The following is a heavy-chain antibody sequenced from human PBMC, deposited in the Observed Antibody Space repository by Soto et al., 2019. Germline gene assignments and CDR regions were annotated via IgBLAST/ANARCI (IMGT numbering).Heavy chain of an antibody. D-gene: IGHD6-19*01. Sequence: DVQLLESGGGLVQPGKSLKLSCAASGFPFDIYTMSWVRQAPGKGLEWVSLIGGSGGGTNYAASVRGRCTTTRDNSKNTLYLHMRSLRPEDTAMYYCVNTRGLVDYWGQGTLVTVSS. CDR1: GFPFDIYT. V-gene: IGHV3-23*01. J-gene: IGHJ4*02. CDR3: VNTRGLVDY. CDR2: IGGSGGGT.